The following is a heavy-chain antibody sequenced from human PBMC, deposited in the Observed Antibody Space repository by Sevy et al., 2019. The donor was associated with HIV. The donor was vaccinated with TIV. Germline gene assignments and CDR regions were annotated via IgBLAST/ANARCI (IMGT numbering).Heavy chain of an antibody. V-gene: IGHV4-34*01. D-gene: IGHD3-10*01. CDR1: GGSFSGYY. J-gene: IGHJ4*02. CDR2: INHSGST. CDR3: ARGGAGGVMASGSYYDRKRDYFDY. Sequence: SETLSLTCAVYGGSFSGYYWSWIRQPPGKGLEWIGEINHSGSTNYNPSLKSRVTISVDTSKNQFSLKLSSVTAADTAVYYCARGGAGGVMASGSYYDRKRDYFDYWGQGTLVTVSS.